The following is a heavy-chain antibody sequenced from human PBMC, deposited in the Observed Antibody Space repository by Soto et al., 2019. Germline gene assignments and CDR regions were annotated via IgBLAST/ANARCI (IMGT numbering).Heavy chain of an antibody. Sequence: EVQLLESGGCLVQPGWSLRLSCAASGFAFSSYAMCWGRQAPGKGLEGVSSISGSTSGTYYADAVKGRFTISRDNSNNTLYLQMNSLRAEATAVYYCAKDRGFIGPFDYWGQGALVTVSS. V-gene: IGHV3-23*01. CDR2: ISGSTSGT. J-gene: IGHJ4*02. D-gene: IGHD3-16*02. CDR3: AKDRGFIGPFDY. CDR1: GFAFSSYA.